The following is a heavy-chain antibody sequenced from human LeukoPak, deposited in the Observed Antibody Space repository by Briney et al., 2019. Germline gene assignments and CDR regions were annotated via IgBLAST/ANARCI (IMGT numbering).Heavy chain of an antibody. Sequence: ASVKVSCKASGYTFTSYGISWVRQAPGQGLEWMGWISAYNGNTNYAQELQGRVTMTTDTSTSTAYMELRSLRSDDTAVYYCARVVDSYGALDFDYWGQGTLVTVSS. CDR2: ISAYNGNT. CDR1: GYTFTSYG. CDR3: ARVVDSYGALDFDY. D-gene: IGHD5-18*01. V-gene: IGHV1-18*01. J-gene: IGHJ4*02.